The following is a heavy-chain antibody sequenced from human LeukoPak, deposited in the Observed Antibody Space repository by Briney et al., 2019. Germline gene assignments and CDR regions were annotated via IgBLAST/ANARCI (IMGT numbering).Heavy chain of an antibody. D-gene: IGHD2-2*01. Sequence: GGSLRLSCAASGFTFSSYWMSWVRQAPGKGLEWVAFIRYDGSNKYYADSVKGRFTISRDNSKNTLYLQMNSLRAEDTAVYYCARGSWGYCSSTSCGAFDIWGQGTMVTVSS. CDR1: GFTFSSYW. V-gene: IGHV3-30*02. CDR2: IRYDGSNK. J-gene: IGHJ3*02. CDR3: ARGSWGYCSSTSCGAFDI.